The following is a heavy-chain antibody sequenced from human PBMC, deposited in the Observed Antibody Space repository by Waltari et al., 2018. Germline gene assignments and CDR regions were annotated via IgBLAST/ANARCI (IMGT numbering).Heavy chain of an antibody. D-gene: IGHD1-26*01. V-gene: IGHV3-7*01. CDR1: GFTFSSYW. CDR2: IKQDGSEK. CDR3: AREGLGELLGY. Sequence: EVQLVESGGGLVQPGGSLRLSCAASGFTFSSYWMSWVRQAPGKGLEWVANIKQDGSEKYYVYSGKGRVTIARDNAKNSLYLQMNSLRAEDTAVYYCAREGLGELLGYWGQGTLVTVSS. J-gene: IGHJ4*02.